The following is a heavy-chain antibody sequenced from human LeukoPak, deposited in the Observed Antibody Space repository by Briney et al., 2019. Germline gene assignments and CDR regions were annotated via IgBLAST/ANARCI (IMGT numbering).Heavy chain of an antibody. CDR3: ARGSLSSSWPPFDY. CDR1: GGSFSGYY. Sequence: SETLSLTCAVYGGSFSGYYWSWIRQPPGKGLEWIGEINHSGSTNYNPSLKSRVTISVHTSKNQFSLKLSSVTAADTAVYYCARGSLSSSWPPFDYWGQGTLVTVSS. D-gene: IGHD6-13*01. V-gene: IGHV4-34*01. CDR2: INHSGST. J-gene: IGHJ4*02.